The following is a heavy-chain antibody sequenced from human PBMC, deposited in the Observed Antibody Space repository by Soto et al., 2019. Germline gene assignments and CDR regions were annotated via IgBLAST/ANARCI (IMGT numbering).Heavy chain of an antibody. CDR1: GGSISSYY. CDR2: IYYSGST. Sequence: SETLSLTCTVSGGSISSYYWSWIRQPPGKGLEWIGYIYYSGSTNYNPSLKSRVTISVDTSKNQFSLKLSSVTAADTAVYYCASLSASGNWYFDLWGRGTLVTVSS. J-gene: IGHJ2*01. V-gene: IGHV4-59*01. D-gene: IGHD1-26*01. CDR3: ASLSASGNWYFDL.